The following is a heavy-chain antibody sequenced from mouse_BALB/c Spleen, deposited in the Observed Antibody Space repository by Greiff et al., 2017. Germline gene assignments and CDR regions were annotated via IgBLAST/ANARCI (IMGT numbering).Heavy chain of an antibody. V-gene: IGHV1-54*01. Sequence: QVQLKESGAELVRPGTSVKVSCKASGYAFTNYLIEWVKQRPGQGLEWIGVINPGSGGTNYNEKFKGKATLTADKSSSTAYMQLSSLTSDDSAVYFCARYGDDYWGQGTTLTVSS. D-gene: IGHD1-2*01. J-gene: IGHJ2*01. CDR1: GYAFTNYL. CDR2: INPGSGGT. CDR3: ARYGDDY.